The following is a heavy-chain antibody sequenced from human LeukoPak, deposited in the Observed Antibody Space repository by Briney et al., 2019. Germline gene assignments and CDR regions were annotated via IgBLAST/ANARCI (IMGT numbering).Heavy chain of an antibody. CDR1: GDSFSSVTDY. V-gene: IGHV4-39*01. Sequence: PSETLSLTCTVSGDSFSSVTDYWAWIRQPPGKGLEWIASGDYSGGKYYNPSLESRVAISTDMSKSQISLKLSSVTAADTAVYYCARFWWGKDWFDPWGQGTLVTVSS. CDR2: GDYSGGK. CDR3: ARFWWGKDWFDP. J-gene: IGHJ5*02. D-gene: IGHD3-16*01.